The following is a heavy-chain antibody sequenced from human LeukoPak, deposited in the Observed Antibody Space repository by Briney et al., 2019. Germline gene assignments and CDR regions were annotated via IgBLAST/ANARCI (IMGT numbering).Heavy chain of an antibody. Sequence: SETLSLTCTVSGGSISYYYWSWIRQPPGKGLGWIGYIYYSGSTNYNPSLKSRVTISVDTSKNQFSLKLSSVTAADTAVYYCARHGVPAAHFDFWGQGTLVTVSS. V-gene: IGHV4-59*08. J-gene: IGHJ4*02. CDR3: ARHGVPAAHFDF. D-gene: IGHD2-2*01. CDR1: GGSISYYY. CDR2: IYYSGST.